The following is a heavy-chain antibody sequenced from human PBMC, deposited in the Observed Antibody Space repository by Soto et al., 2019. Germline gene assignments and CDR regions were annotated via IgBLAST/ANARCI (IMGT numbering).Heavy chain of an antibody. D-gene: IGHD1-26*01. V-gene: IGHV3-11*06. CDR2: ISSSSSYT. J-gene: IGHJ5*02. Sequence: GGSLRLSCAASGFTFSDYYMSWIRQAPGKGLEWVSYISSSSSYTNYADSVKGRFTISRDNAKNSLYLQMDSLRAEDTAVYYCARYGELLDPLYNWFDPWGQGTLVTVSS. CDR1: GFTFSDYY. CDR3: ARYGELLDPLYNWFDP.